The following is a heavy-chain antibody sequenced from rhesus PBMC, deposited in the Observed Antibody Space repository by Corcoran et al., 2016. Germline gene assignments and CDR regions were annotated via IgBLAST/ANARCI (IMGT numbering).Heavy chain of an antibody. CDR1: GGSSSGYYY. CDR3: ARIGSGYYYWYFDL. J-gene: IGHJ2*01. V-gene: IGHV4-73*01. D-gene: IGHD3-3*01. Sequence: QVQLQQWGEGLVKPSETLALTCAVYGGSSSGYYYWSWTRQPPGKGLEWIGYIYGNSASTNYNPSLKNRVTISKDTSKDQFSLKLSSVTAADTAVYYCARIGSGYYYWYFDLWGPGTPITISS. CDR2: IYGNSAST.